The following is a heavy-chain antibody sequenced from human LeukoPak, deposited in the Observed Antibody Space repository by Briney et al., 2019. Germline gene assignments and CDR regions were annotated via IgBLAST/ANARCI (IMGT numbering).Heavy chain of an antibody. D-gene: IGHD1-26*01. V-gene: IGHV3-30*18. Sequence: GGSLRLSCAASGFTLSTYGMHWVRHAPGKGLEWVAVISYDGSNKYYADSVKGRFTISRDNSKNTLSLQMNSLRGEDTAVYYCAKGWDTKSTSRSPFDYWGQGTLVTVSS. CDR1: GFTLSTYG. CDR3: AKGWDTKSTSRSPFDY. CDR2: ISYDGSNK. J-gene: IGHJ4*02.